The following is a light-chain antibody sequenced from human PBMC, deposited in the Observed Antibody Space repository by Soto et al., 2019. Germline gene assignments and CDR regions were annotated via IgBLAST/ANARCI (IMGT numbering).Light chain of an antibody. V-gene: IGLV2-14*01. Sequence: QSVLTQPASVSGSSGQSITISCTGTSSDVGGYNYVSWYQQHPGKAPKVMIYDVSNRPSGVSNRFSGSKSGNTASLTISGLRAEDEADYYCSSFTSISTVVFGGGTKVTVL. CDR2: DVS. CDR1: SSDVGGYNY. J-gene: IGLJ2*01. CDR3: SSFTSISTVV.